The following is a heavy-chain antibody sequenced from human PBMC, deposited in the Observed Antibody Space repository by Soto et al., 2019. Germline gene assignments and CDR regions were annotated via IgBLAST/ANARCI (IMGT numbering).Heavy chain of an antibody. CDR1: GCTVSSNY. J-gene: IGHJ6*02. CDR3: ARVEGHSSGWYGNYYGMDV. V-gene: IGHV3-53*02. CDR2: IYRCGST. D-gene: IGHD6-19*01. Sequence: EGQLVETGGGLIQPGGSLRLSCAASGCTVSSNYMSWVRQSPGKGLEWVSVIYRCGSTYYADSVKGRFTISTDDSKNTQYLQMNGLRAEDTAVYYCARVEGHSSGWYGNYYGMDVWGQWTTVTVSS.